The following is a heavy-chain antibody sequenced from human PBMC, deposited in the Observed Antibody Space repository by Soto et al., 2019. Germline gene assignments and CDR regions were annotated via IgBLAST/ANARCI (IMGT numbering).Heavy chain of an antibody. CDR3: AKAHCISTTCYHFDY. Sequence: PGGSLRLSCAASEFTFDIYDMHWVRQAPGKGLEWVAVISYDGTNKYYADSVKGRFTISRDNSKSTLYLQMDSLRAEDTAVYYCAKAHCISTTCYHFDYWGQGTLVTVSS. J-gene: IGHJ4*02. V-gene: IGHV3-30*18. CDR1: EFTFDIYD. D-gene: IGHD2-2*01. CDR2: ISYDGTNK.